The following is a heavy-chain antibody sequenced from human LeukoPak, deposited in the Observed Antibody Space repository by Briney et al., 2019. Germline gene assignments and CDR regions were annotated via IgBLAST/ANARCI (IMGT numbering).Heavy chain of an antibody. V-gene: IGHV1-18*01. Sequence: ASVKVSCKASGGTFSSYAISWVRPAPGQGLEWMGWISAYNGNTNYAQKLQGRVTMTTDTSTSTAYMELRSLRSDDTAVYYCARVRCSGGSCHVVVLFDYWGQGTLVTVSS. CDR1: GGTFSSYA. CDR2: ISAYNGNT. D-gene: IGHD2-15*01. CDR3: ARVRCSGGSCHVVVLFDY. J-gene: IGHJ4*02.